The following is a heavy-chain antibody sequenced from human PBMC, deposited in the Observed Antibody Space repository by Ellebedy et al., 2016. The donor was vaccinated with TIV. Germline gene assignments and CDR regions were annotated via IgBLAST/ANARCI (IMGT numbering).Heavy chain of an antibody. CDR1: GYTFTSYG. V-gene: IGHV1-18*01. CDR3: ARATATSPRHCSGGSCYYYYYGMDV. J-gene: IGHJ6*02. CDR2: ISAYNGNT. D-gene: IGHD2-15*01. Sequence: ASVKVSXKASGYTFTSYGISWVRQAPGQGLEWMGWISAYNGNTNYAQKLQGRVTMTTDTSTSTAYMELRSLRSDDTAVYYCARATATSPRHCSGGSCYYYYYGMDVWGQGTTVTVSS.